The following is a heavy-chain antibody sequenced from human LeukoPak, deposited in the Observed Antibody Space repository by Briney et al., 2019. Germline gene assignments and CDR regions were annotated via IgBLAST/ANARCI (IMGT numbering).Heavy chain of an antibody. Sequence: AASVKVSCKASGYTFTGYYMHWVRQAPGQGLEWMGWINPNTGGTNYAQKFQGRVTMTRDTSISTAYMELSRLRSDDTAVYYCARRAREYSHDAFDIWGQGTMVTVSS. D-gene: IGHD5-18*01. CDR3: ARRAREYSHDAFDI. J-gene: IGHJ3*02. CDR1: GYTFTGYY. V-gene: IGHV1-2*02. CDR2: INPNTGGT.